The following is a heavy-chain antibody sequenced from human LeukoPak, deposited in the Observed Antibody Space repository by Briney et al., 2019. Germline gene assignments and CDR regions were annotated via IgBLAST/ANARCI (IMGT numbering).Heavy chain of an antibody. D-gene: IGHD4-23*01. CDR3: ASLRWFFDH. CDR1: GFTVSSNY. CDR2: MKQDGSEE. J-gene: IGHJ4*02. V-gene: IGHV3-7*01. Sequence: PGGSLRLSCAASGFTVSSNYMSWVRQAPGKGLEWVASMKQDGSEEYYVDSVKGRFTISRDNAKNSVYLQMNSLRAEDTAVYYCASLRWFFDHWGQGTLVTVSS.